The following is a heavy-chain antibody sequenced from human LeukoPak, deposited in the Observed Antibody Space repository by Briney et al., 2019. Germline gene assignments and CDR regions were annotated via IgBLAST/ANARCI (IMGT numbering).Heavy chain of an antibody. J-gene: IGHJ4*02. V-gene: IGHV1-2*02. CDR2: INPNSGDT. D-gene: IGHD3-22*01. CDR1: GYTLTGYY. Sequence: ASVKVSCKASGYTLTGYYMHWVRQAAGQGLEWMGWINPNSGDTNSAQKFQGRVTMTTDTSISTAFMELSRLRSDDTAVYYCARDRYSDTSGPDYWGQGTLVTVSS. CDR3: ARDRYSDTSGPDY.